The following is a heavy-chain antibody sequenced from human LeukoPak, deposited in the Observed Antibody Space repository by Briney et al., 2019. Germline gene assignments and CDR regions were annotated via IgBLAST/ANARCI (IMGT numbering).Heavy chain of an antibody. J-gene: IGHJ3*02. V-gene: IGHV1-24*01. CDR1: GYTLTELS. Sequence: GASVTVSCKVSGYTLTELSMHWVRQAPGKGLEWMGGFDLEDGETIYAQKFQGRVTMTEDTSTDTAYMELSSLRSEDTAVYYCATDSDPYVVVAAAAFDIWGQGTMVTVSS. CDR2: FDLEDGET. D-gene: IGHD2-15*01. CDR3: ATDSDPYVVVAAAAFDI.